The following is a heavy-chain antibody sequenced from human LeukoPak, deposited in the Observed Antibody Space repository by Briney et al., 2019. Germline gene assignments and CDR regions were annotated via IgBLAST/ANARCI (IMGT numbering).Heavy chain of an antibody. CDR3: ARGVVPAAIRQPYYYGMDV. D-gene: IGHD2-2*02. Sequence: GGSLRLSCAASGFTFSDYYMSWIRQAPGMGLEWVSYISSSGSTIYYADSVKGRFTISRDNAKNSLYLQMNSLRAEDTAVYYCARGVVPAAIRQPYYYGMDVWGQGTTVTVSS. J-gene: IGHJ6*02. CDR2: ISSSGSTI. V-gene: IGHV3-11*01. CDR1: GFTFSDYY.